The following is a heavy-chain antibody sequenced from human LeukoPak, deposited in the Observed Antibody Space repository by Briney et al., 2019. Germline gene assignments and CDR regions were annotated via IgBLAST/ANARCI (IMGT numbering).Heavy chain of an antibody. CDR3: AREGYCSSTSCELRYFQH. D-gene: IGHD2-2*01. Sequence: GASVKVSCKASGYTFTGYYMHWVRQAPGQGLEWMGWINPNSGGTNYAQKFQGRVTMTRDTSISTAYMELSRLRSDDTAVYYCAREGYCSSTSCELRYFQHWGQGTLVTVSS. CDR1: GYTFTGYY. V-gene: IGHV1-2*02. J-gene: IGHJ1*01. CDR2: INPNSGGT.